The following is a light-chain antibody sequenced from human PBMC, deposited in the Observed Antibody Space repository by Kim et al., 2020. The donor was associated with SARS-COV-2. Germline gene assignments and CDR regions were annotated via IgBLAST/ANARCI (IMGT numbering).Light chain of an antibody. V-gene: IGKV1-5*03. CDR3: QEYNSYWT. CDR2: TAS. J-gene: IGKJ1*01. CDR1: QSISSW. Sequence: DIQMTQSPSTLSASVGDRVTITWRASQSISSWLAWYQQKPGKAPKVLIYTASSLESGVPSRFSGSGSGTEFTLTISSLQPDDFATYYRQEYNSYWTFGQGTKVDIK.